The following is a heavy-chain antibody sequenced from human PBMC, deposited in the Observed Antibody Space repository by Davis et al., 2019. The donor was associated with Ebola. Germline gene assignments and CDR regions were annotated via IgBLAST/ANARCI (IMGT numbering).Heavy chain of an antibody. CDR1: GFTFSSYA. V-gene: IGHV3-23*01. J-gene: IGHJ4*02. CDR3: ARDYDFWSGPDY. Sequence: GESLKISCAASGFTFSSYAMSWVRQAPGKGLEWVSAISGSGGSTYYADSVKGRFTISRDNAKNSLYLQMNSLRAEDTAVYYCARDYDFWSGPDYWGQGTLVTVSS. D-gene: IGHD3-3*01. CDR2: ISGSGGST.